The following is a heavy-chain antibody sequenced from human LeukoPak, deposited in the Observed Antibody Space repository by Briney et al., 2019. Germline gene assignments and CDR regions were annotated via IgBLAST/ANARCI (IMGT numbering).Heavy chain of an antibody. Sequence: KVGESLKISCKGSGYSFTIYWIGGVRQMPGKGLEWMGIIYPGDSDTRYSPSFQGQVTISADKSIRTAYLQGSSLKASDTARYYCARWDTAMYMRGDYFDYWGQGTLVTVSS. CDR2: IYPGDSDT. CDR1: GYSFTIYW. D-gene: IGHD5-18*01. J-gene: IGHJ4*02. CDR3: ARWDTAMYMRGDYFDY. V-gene: IGHV5-51*01.